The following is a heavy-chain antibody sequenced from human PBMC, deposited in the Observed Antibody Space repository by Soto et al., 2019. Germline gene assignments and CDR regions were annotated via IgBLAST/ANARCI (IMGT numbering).Heavy chain of an antibody. CDR2: IYYSGST. J-gene: IGHJ4*02. V-gene: IGHV4-39*01. CDR3: ARHHLRRGSGWSRLTDYFDY. CDR1: GGSISSSSYY. D-gene: IGHD6-19*01. Sequence: SETLSLTCTVSGGSISSSSYYWGWIRQPPGKGLEWIGSIYYSGSTYYNPSLKSRVTISVDTSKNQFSLKLSSVTAADTAVYYCARHHLRRGSGWSRLTDYFDYWGQGTLVTVSS.